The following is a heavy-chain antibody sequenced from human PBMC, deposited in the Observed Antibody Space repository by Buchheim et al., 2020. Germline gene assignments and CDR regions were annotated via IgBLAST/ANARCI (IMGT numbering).Heavy chain of an antibody. J-gene: IGHJ4*02. CDR2: ISSPSSTI. Sequence: EVQLVESGGGLVQPGGSLRLSCAAPGFIFNTYSMNWVRQAPGKGLEWVSSISSPSSTINYADSVKGRFTISRDNAKSTLYLQMNSLRAEDTAVYYCVRLDFWSGLDYWGQG. V-gene: IGHV3-48*01. D-gene: IGHD3-3*01. CDR1: GFIFNTYS. CDR3: VRLDFWSGLDY.